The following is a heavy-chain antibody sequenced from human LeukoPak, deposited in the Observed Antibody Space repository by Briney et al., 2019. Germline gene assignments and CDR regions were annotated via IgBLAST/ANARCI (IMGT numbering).Heavy chain of an antibody. V-gene: IGHV3-21*01. CDR3: AREVVVXAAMISWQEDXXYXMDV. Sequence: GGSLRLSCAASGFTFSSYSMNWVRQAPGKGLEWVSSISSSSSYIYYADSVKGRFTISRDNAKNSLYLQMNSLRAEDTAVYYCAREVVVXAAMISWQEDXXYXMDVWGXXXTXXVX. J-gene: IGHJ6*03. D-gene: IGHD2-2*01. CDR2: ISSSSSYI. CDR1: GFTFSSYS.